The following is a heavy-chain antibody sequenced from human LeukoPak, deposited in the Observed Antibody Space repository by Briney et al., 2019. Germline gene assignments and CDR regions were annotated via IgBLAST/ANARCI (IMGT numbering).Heavy chain of an antibody. CDR3: ARDRGSSSDY. V-gene: IGHV4-38-2*02. CDR1: GYSISSDYY. D-gene: IGHD3-16*01. J-gene: IGHJ4*02. CDR2: VSHSGST. Sequence: SETLSLTCTVSGYSISSDYYWGWIRQPPGKGLEWIASVSHSGSTYYNPSLKSRVTISVDTSKNQFSLKLSSVTAADTAVYYCARDRGSSSDYWGQGTLVTVSS.